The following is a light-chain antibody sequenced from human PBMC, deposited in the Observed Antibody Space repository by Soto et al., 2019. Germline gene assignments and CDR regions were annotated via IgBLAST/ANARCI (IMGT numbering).Light chain of an antibody. CDR1: SSDIGGYNY. CDR3: SSYTSSSGRV. J-gene: IGLJ2*01. Sequence: QSVLTQPASVSGSPGQSITISCTGTSSDIGGYNYVSWYQQHPGKAPKLMIYDVSNRPSGVSNRFSDSKSVNTASLTISGLQAEDEADYYCSSYTSSSGRVFGGGTKLTVL. V-gene: IGLV2-14*01. CDR2: DVS.